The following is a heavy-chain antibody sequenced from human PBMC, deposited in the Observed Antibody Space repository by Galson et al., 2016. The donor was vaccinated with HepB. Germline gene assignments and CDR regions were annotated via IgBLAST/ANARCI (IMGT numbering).Heavy chain of an antibody. CDR2: ISGSGGST. CDR3: AKDPTIVGPTAGGY. CDR1: GFTFSTSW. Sequence: SLRLSCAASGFTFSTSWMSWVRQAPGKGLEWVSSISGSGGSTYYADSVKGRFTISRDNSKNTLYLQMNSLRAEDTALYYCAKDPTIVGPTAGGYWGQGTLVTVSS. J-gene: IGHJ4*02. V-gene: IGHV3-23*01. D-gene: IGHD1-26*01.